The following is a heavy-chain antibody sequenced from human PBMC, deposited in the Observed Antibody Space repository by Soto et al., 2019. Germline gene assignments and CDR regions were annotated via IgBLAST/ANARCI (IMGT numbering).Heavy chain of an antibody. J-gene: IGHJ4*02. D-gene: IGHD3-22*01. CDR1: GDSVTSDSYF. CDR2: SYYSGYYSGST. V-gene: IGHV4-61*01. Sequence: PSETLSLTCPVSGDSVTSDSYFWSWIRQPPGKGLEWIGNSYYSGYYSGSTNHNPSLKRRVTVSVDTSKNQFSLRLSSVTAADTAVYYCARATFFRKGYYDATDYYFFDYWGQGTLVTVSS. CDR3: ARATFFRKGYYDATDYYFFDY.